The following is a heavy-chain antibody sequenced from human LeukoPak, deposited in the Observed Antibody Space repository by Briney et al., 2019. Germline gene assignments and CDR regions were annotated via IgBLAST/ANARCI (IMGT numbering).Heavy chain of an antibody. V-gene: IGHV3-33*06. CDR3: AKRSTQYSGSYFDAFDA. J-gene: IGHJ3*01. Sequence: EGSLRLSCVASGFIFSTYGMHWVRQAPGKGLEWVAVIWYDGSDKDYADSVKGRFTISRDNSKNTVFLQINSLKAEDTAVYYCAKRSTQYSGSYFDAFDAWGQGTMVIVSS. CDR1: GFIFSTYG. CDR2: IWYDGSDK. D-gene: IGHD1-26*01.